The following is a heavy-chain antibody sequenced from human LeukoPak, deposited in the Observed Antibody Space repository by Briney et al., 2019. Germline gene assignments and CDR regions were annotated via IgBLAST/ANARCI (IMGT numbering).Heavy chain of an antibody. CDR3: AREPPEVAARPGFDP. CDR1: GGSISSGSYY. V-gene: IGHV4-61*02. J-gene: IGHJ5*02. CDR2: IYTSGST. D-gene: IGHD6-6*01. Sequence: SQTLSLTCTVPGGSISSGSYYWSWIRQPAGNGLEWIGRIYTSGSTNYNPSLKSRVTISVDTSKNQFSLKLSSVTAADTAVYYCAREPPEVAARPGFDPWGQGTLVTVSS.